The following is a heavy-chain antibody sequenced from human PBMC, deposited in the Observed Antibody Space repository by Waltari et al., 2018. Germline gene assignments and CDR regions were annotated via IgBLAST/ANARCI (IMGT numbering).Heavy chain of an antibody. Sequence: QVQLVESGGGVVQPGRSLRLSCAASGFTFSSYGMHWVLQAPGKGLGWVAVISYDGSNKYYADSVKGRFTISRDNSKNTLYLQMNSLRAEDTAVYYCARVDDNWNPWGGVGYYGMDVWGQGTTVTVSS. CDR3: ARVDDNWNPWGGVGYYGMDV. CDR2: ISYDGSNK. D-gene: IGHD1-20*01. V-gene: IGHV3-30*03. CDR1: GFTFSSYG. J-gene: IGHJ6*02.